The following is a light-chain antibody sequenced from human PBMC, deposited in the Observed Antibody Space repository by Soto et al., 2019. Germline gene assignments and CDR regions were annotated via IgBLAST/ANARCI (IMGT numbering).Light chain of an antibody. J-gene: IGKJ4*01. CDR2: DAS. V-gene: IGKV3-11*01. CDR3: QPRTHWQELT. Sequence: EIVLTQSPATLSLSPGERATLSCRASQSVSNYLAWYQQQPGQAPRLLIYDASNRATGIPARFSGSGSGTDFTLTISSLEPEDFVVYYCQPRTHWQELTFGGGTKVEIK. CDR1: QSVSNY.